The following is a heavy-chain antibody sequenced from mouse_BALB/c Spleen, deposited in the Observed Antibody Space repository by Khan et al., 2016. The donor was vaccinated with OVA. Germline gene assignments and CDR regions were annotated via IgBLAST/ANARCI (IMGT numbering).Heavy chain of an antibody. CDR3: ARIKKIVATYLDD. Sequence: QVQLKESGAELVKAGASVKMSCKASGYTFTSSWMHWVKQRLGQGLEWFAETNPTNGRTYYNEKFKSKATLTVDKSSSTAYMLLSGPTFEDSAVYYCARIKKIVATYLDDGGQGTTRTVSS. CDR1: GYTFTSSW. J-gene: IGHJ2*01. D-gene: IGHD1-1*01. CDR2: TNPTNGRT. V-gene: IGHV1S81*02.